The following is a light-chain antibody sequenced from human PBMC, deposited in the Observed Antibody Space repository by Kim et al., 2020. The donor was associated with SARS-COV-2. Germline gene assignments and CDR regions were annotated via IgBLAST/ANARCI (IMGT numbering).Light chain of an antibody. CDR3: QQSYSTPIT. V-gene: IGKV1-39*01. J-gene: IGKJ5*01. CDR1: QSFSSS. Sequence: ASVGDRVTITCRASQSFSSSLNWYQQKPGTAPKLLIFGASTLQSGVPSRFSGSGSGTDFTLTISSLQPEDFAIYYCQQSYSTPITFGQGTRLEIK. CDR2: GAS.